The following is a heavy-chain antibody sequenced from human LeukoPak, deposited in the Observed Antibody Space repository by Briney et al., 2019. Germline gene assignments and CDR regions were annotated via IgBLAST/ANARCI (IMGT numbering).Heavy chain of an antibody. D-gene: IGHD5-18*01. CDR1: GGSVSSGSYY. V-gene: IGHV4-61*01. CDR3: ARGGFLLSADTAMVPHYDY. J-gene: IGHJ4*02. Sequence: LETPSLTCTVSGGSVSSGSYYWSWIRQPPGKGLEWIGYIYYSGSTNYNPSLKRRVTISVDTSKNQFSLKLSSVTAADTAVYYCARGGFLLSADTAMVPHYDYWGQGTLVTVSS. CDR2: IYYSGST.